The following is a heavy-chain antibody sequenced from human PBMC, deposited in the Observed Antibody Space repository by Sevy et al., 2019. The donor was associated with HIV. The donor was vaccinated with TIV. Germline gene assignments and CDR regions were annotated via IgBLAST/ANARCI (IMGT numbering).Heavy chain of an antibody. V-gene: IGHV3-23*01. CDR2: ISESGAMT. CDR3: AKASIEVAATTGGVFDY. J-gene: IGHJ4*02. Sequence: GGSLRLSCVASGFTSGSYAMSWVRQAPGKGLEWVSSISESGAMTYYADSVKGRFTISRDNSKSTLYLQMNSLRAEDTAIYYCAKASIEVAATTGGVFDYWGQGTLVTVSS. CDR1: GFTSGSYA. D-gene: IGHD6-19*01.